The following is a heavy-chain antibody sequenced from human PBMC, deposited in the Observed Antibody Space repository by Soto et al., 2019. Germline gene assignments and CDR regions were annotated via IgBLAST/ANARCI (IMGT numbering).Heavy chain of an antibody. J-gene: IGHJ6*02. Sequence: QVQLQESGPGLVKPSQTLSLTCTVSGGSISSGDYYWSWIRQPPGKGLEWIGYIYYSGSTYYNPSLKSRVTTSVDTSKNQFSLKLSSVTAADTAVYYCARGVASRSGSTLYYYGMDVWGQGTTVTVSS. D-gene: IGHD3-22*01. V-gene: IGHV4-30-4*01. CDR2: IYYSGST. CDR1: GGSISSGDYY. CDR3: ARGVASRSGSTLYYYGMDV.